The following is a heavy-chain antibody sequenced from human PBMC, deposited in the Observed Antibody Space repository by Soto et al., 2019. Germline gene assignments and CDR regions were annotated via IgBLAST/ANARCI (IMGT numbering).Heavy chain of an antibody. D-gene: IGHD3-16*01. V-gene: IGHV1-69*01. CDR2: IIPIFGTA. Sequence: QVQLVQSGAEVKKPGSSVKVSCKASGGTFSSYAISWVRQAPGQGLEWMGGIIPIFGTANYAQKFQGRVTITADEYTSPAYMELSSLRPEDMAVYYCASPPVGGLAGGMDVWGQGTTVTVSS. CDR3: ASPPVGGLAGGMDV. CDR1: GGTFSSYA. J-gene: IGHJ6*02.